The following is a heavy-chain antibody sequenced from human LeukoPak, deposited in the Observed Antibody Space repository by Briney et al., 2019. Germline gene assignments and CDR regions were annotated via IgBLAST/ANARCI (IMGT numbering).Heavy chain of an antibody. CDR1: GFTFSTYW. CDR3: ARAVSGWQAIDY. V-gene: IGHV3-74*01. J-gene: IGHJ4*02. CDR2: INSDGSNT. Sequence: GGSLRLSCAASGFTFSTYWMHWVRQAPGKGLVWVSDINSDGSNTRYADSVRGRFTISRDNAKEMVHLQMNSLRAEDTAVYYCARAVSGWQAIDYWGQGTLVTVSS. D-gene: IGHD6-19*01.